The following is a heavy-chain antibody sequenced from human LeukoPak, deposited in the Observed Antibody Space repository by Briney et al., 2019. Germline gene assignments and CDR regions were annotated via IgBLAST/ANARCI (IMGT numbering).Heavy chain of an antibody. D-gene: IGHD6-6*01. CDR2: IWYDGSNK. CDR3: AKDTRSSSIFRGTYN. V-gene: IGHV3-33*06. CDR1: GFTFSSYG. Sequence: PGRSLTLSCAASGFTFSSYGMHWVRQAPGKGLGWVAVIWYDGSNKYYADSVKGRFTISRDNSENTLYLQMNSLRAEDTAVYYCAKDTRSSSIFRGTYNWGQGTLVTVSS. J-gene: IGHJ4*02.